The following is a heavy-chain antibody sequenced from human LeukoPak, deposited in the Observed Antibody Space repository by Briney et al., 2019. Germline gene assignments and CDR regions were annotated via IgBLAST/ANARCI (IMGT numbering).Heavy chain of an antibody. CDR1: GGSISSYY. D-gene: IGHD3-9*01. V-gene: IGHV4-59*01. CDR3: ARADYDILTGYFNWFDP. J-gene: IGHJ5*02. Sequence: NPSETLSLTCTASGGSISSYYWSWIRQPPGKGLEWIGYIYYSGSINYNPSLKSRVTISVDTSKNQFSLKLSSVTAADTAVYYCARADYDILTGYFNWFDPWGQGTLVTVSS. CDR2: IYYSGSI.